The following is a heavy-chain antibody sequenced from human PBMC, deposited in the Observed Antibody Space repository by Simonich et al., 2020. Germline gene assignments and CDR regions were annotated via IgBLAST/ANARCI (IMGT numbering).Heavy chain of an antibody. CDR3: ARGIVGASGAFDI. D-gene: IGHD1-26*01. V-gene: IGHV3-21*01. CDR2: IRSIRSYK. CDR1: GFTFSSYS. J-gene: IGHJ3*02. Sequence: EVQLVESGGGLVKPGGSLRLSCAASGFTFSSYSMNWVRQAPGKGLEWVSSIRSIRSYKYYADSVKGRFTISRDNAKNSLYLQMNSLRAEDTAVYYCARGIVGASGAFDIWGQGTMVTVSS.